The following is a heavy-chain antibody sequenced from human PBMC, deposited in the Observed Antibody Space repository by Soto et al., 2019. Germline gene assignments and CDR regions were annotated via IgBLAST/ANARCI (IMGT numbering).Heavy chain of an antibody. J-gene: IGHJ6*02. D-gene: IGHD3-16*01. V-gene: IGHV4-59*01. CDR2: IYYSGST. CDR3: ARDGRGGSIDYYYGMDV. CDR1: GGSISSYY. Sequence: SETLSLTCTVSGGSISSYYWSWIRQPPGKGLEWIGYIYYSGSTNYNPSLKSRVTISVDTSKNQFSLKLSSVTAADKAVYYCARDGRGGSIDYYYGMDVWGQGTTVT.